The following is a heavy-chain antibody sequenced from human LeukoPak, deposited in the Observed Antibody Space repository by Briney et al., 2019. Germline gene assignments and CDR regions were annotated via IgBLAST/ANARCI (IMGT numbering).Heavy chain of an antibody. CDR1: GYTFTSYG. J-gene: IGHJ6*03. Sequence: GASVKVSYTASGYTFTSYGISWVRQAPGQGLEWMGWISAYNGNTNYAQKLQGRVTVTTDTSTSTAYMELRSLRSDDTAVYYCARGRGGSSWYYYYYMDVWGKGTTVTVSS. CDR2: ISAYNGNT. D-gene: IGHD6-13*01. V-gene: IGHV1-18*01. CDR3: ARGRGGSSWYYYYYMDV.